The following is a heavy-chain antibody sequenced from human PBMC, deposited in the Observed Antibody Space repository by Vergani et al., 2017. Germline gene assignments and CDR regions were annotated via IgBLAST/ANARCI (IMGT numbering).Heavy chain of an antibody. CDR2: IKSDGSIT. V-gene: IGHV3-74*03. Sequence: DVHLAESGGGFFQPGGSLRLSCSASGFSFNRYWMHWVRQVPGKGLLWVSRIKSDGSITAYADSVKGRFTISRDNAQNTLYLQMNSLRVEDTGVYYGARARCIETCYMSNWLDSWGQGTLVTVSS. CDR1: GFSFNRYW. CDR3: ARARCIETCYMSNWLDS. D-gene: IGHD3-9*01. J-gene: IGHJ5*01.